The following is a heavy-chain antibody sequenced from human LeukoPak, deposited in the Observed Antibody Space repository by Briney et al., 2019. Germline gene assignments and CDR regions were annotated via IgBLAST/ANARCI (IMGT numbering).Heavy chain of an antibody. Sequence: SVKVSCKASGGTFSSYAISWVRQAPGQGLEWMGRIIPILGIANYAQKFQGRVTITADKSTSTAYMELSSLRSEDTAVYYCAIDPYYYDSSGYYPPFDYWGQGTLVTVSS. V-gene: IGHV1-69*04. J-gene: IGHJ4*02. CDR1: GGTFSSYA. CDR3: AIDPYYYDSSGYYPPFDY. D-gene: IGHD3-22*01. CDR2: IIPILGIA.